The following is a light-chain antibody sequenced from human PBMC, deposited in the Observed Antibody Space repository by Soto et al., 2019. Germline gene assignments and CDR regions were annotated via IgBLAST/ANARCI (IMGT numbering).Light chain of an antibody. CDR1: QSVSSSY. V-gene: IGKV3-15*01. CDR3: QQYNNWPPGKT. J-gene: IGKJ1*01. Sequence: EIVLTQSPGTLSLSPGERATHSCRASQSVSSSYLAWYQQKPGQAPRLLIYGASTRATGIPARFSGSGSGTEFTLTISSLQSEDFAVYYCQQYNNWPPGKTFGQGTKVDIK. CDR2: GAS.